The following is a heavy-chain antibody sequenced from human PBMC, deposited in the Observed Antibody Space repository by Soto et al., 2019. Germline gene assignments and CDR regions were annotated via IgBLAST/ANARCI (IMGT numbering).Heavy chain of an antibody. J-gene: IGHJ4*02. CDR2: VFHTGNT. Sequence: PSETLSLTCAVSGDSISSSVWWTGVRQPPGKGLEWIGEVFHTGNTNYNPSLKSRVTMSVDKSTNEFSLKVTSVTAADTAIYYCARKAWVRFDYWGQGXLVTVYS. CDR3: ARKAWVRFDY. V-gene: IGHV4-4*02. CDR1: GDSISSSVW. D-gene: IGHD7-27*01.